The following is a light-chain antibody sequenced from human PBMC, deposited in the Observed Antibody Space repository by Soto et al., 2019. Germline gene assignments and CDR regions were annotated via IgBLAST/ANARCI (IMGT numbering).Light chain of an antibody. CDR1: QSISNH. CDR2: GAS. CDR3: QQAATFPWT. V-gene: IGKV1-39*01. Sequence: DIQMTQSPSTLSASVGDRVIITCRASQSISNHLNWYQQKPGRAPSLLIYGASSVQSGVPSRFSGSGSGTDFTLTISSLQPEDRATYYCQQAATFPWTFGQGTKVDIK. J-gene: IGKJ1*01.